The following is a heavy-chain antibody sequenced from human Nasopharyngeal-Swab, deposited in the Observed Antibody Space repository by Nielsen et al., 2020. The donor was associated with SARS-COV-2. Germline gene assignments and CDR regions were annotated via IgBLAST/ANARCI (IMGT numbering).Heavy chain of an antibody. CDR3: AREGGIFGVVIVDY. CDR1: GFTFSSYA. CDR2: ISGSGRST. V-gene: IGHV3-23*01. D-gene: IGHD3-3*01. Sequence: GESLKISCAASGFTFSSYAMSWVRQAPGKGLEWVSAISGSGRSTYYADSVKGRFTIPRDNSKNTLYLQMNSLRAEDTAVYYCAREGGIFGVVIVDYWGQGTLVTVSS. J-gene: IGHJ4*02.